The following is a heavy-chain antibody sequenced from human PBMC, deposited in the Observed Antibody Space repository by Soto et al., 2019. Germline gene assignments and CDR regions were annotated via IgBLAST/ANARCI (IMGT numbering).Heavy chain of an antibody. CDR1: GITVSSYY. J-gene: IGHJ3*02. Sequence: QPGGSLRLSCAVSGITVSSYYMSWVRQAAGKGLEWVSVIYAGTITYYADSVKGRFTIYRDNSKNTLNLEMNSLRVEDTAVYYCARAERAAAATHAFDIWGQGTMVTVSS. CDR2: IYAGTIT. D-gene: IGHD6-13*01. V-gene: IGHV3-53*01. CDR3: ARAERAAAATHAFDI.